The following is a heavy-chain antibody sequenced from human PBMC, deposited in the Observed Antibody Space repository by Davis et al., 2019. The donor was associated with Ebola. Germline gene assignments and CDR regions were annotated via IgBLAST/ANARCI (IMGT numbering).Heavy chain of an antibody. V-gene: IGHV3-23*01. CDR1: GFTFSSYG. CDR2: ISGSGDNT. Sequence: PGGSLRLSCGTSGFTFSSYGMNWVRQAPGKGLEWVSYISGSGDNTYYADSVKGRFTISRDNSKSTLYLQMNWLRADDTAVYYCAKDGNSGYDYGPPFDYWGQGTLVTVSS. J-gene: IGHJ4*02. CDR3: AKDGNSGYDYGPPFDY. D-gene: IGHD5-12*01.